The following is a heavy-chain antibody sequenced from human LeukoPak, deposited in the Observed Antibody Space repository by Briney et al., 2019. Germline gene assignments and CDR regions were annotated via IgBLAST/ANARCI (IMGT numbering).Heavy chain of an antibody. D-gene: IGHD3-9*01. V-gene: IGHV4-30-4*08. CDR3: ARGTYYDILTGSSWYFDY. CDR1: GGSISSGDYY. J-gene: IGHJ4*02. Sequence: SETLSLTCTVSGGSISSGDYYWSCIRQPPGKGLEWSGYIYYSGSTYYNPSLKSRVTISVDTSKNQFSLKLSSVTAADTAVYYCARGTYYDILTGSSWYFDYWGQGTLVTVSS. CDR2: IYYSGST.